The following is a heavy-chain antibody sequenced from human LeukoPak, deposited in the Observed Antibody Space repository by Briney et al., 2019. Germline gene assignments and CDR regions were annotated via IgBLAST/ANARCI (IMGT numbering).Heavy chain of an antibody. J-gene: IGHJ4*02. Sequence: GRSLRLSCAASGFTFSSYAMHWVRQAPGKGLEWVAVISYDGSNKYYADSVKGRFTISRDNSKNTLYLQMNSLRAEDTAAYYCARADSSGYGYFDYWGQGTLVTVSS. V-gene: IGHV3-30-3*01. D-gene: IGHD3-22*01. CDR1: GFTFSSYA. CDR3: ARADSSGYGYFDY. CDR2: ISYDGSNK.